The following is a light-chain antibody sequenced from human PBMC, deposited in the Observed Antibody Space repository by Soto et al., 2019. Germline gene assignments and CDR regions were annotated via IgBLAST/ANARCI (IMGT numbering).Light chain of an antibody. V-gene: IGKV3D-20*02. CDR1: QSVSSSY. CDR3: EQRTSWPT. Sequence: VLRQSPAAVSLSRGGGATLSCRASQSVSSSYLAWYQQKPGQAPRPLIYAASSRATGIPDRFSGSGSGTEFTLTIRSLEPEDFAVYYCEQRTSWPTFGGGTKVDI. J-gene: IGKJ4*01. CDR2: AAS.